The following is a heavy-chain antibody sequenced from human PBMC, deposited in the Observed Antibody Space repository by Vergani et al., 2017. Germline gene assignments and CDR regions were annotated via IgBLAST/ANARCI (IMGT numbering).Heavy chain of an antibody. CDR1: VFTFSSYG. J-gene: IGHJ4*02. CDR2: IWYDGSNK. D-gene: IGHD2-8*01. CDR3: ARPRLGGDTNGVIDY. V-gene: IGHV3-33*08. Sequence: QVQLVESGGGVVQPGRSLRLSCAASVFTFSSYGMHLVRQAPGKGLEWVAVIWYDGSNKYYADSVKGRFTIYRDNSKNTLYLQMNSLRDEDTAVYFCARPRLGGDTNGVIDYWGQGTLVTVSS.